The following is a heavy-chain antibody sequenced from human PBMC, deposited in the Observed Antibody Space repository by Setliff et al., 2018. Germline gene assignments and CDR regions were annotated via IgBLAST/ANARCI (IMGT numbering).Heavy chain of an antibody. Sequence: SETLSLTCAVYGGSFSGYYWSWIRQPPGKGLEWIGEINHTGSTNYSPSLKSRVTISVDTSKNQFSLKLTSVTAADTAVYYCARGYCSSPSCFFAGWFDPGAREPWSPSPQ. V-gene: IGHV4-34*01. CDR3: ARGYCSSPSCFFAGWFDP. CDR1: GGSFSGYY. D-gene: IGHD2-2*01. CDR2: INHTGST. J-gene: IGHJ5*02.